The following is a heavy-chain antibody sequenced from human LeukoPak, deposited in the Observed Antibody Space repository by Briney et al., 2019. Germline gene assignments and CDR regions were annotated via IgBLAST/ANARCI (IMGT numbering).Heavy chain of an antibody. CDR3: ARENYYYGMDV. CDR2: IYYSGST. CDR1: GGSISSYY. V-gene: IGHV4-59*01. Sequence: PSETLSLTCTVSGGSISSYYWSSVRQPPGKGLEWIGYIYYSGSTNYNPSLKSRVTISVDTSKNQFSLKLSSVTAADTAVYYCARENYYYGMDVWGQGTTVTVSS. J-gene: IGHJ6*02.